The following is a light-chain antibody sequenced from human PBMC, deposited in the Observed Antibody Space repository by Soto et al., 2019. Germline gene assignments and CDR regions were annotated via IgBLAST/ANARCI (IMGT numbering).Light chain of an antibody. CDR2: GAS. CDR3: QQYNNWPLT. CDR1: QSVNSD. V-gene: IGKV3-15*01. J-gene: IGKJ4*01. Sequence: EIVLTQSPATLSVSPGERATLSCRASQSVNSDLAWFQQKPGQAPRLLIYGASTRATGIPARFSGSGSGTEFTLTISSLQSEDFGIYYCQQYNNWPLTFGGGTKVEIK.